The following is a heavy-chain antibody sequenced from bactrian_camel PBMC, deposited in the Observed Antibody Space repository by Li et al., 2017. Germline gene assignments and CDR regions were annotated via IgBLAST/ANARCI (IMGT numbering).Heavy chain of an antibody. J-gene: IGHJ4*01. CDR2: LGETT. CDR1: GFSFSSYY. V-gene: IGHV3S40*01. Sequence: VQLVESGGGLVQPGGSLRLSCAASGFSFSSYYMSWVRQAPGKGLEWVSTLGETTYYGDSVKGRFTISRDNARNTVYLQMNSLKPEDTAVYYCARSSSHWAFDNWGQGTQVTVS. D-gene: IGHD6*01. CDR3: ARSSSHWAFDN.